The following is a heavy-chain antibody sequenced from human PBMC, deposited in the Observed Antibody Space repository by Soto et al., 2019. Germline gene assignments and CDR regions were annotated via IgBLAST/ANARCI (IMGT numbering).Heavy chain of an antibody. D-gene: IGHD3-22*01. Sequence: LRLSCTTSGFTFSDNAMSWFRQAPGPGLEWVGFIRSKIYGGATEYAASVKGRFTISRDDSESIAYLQMNSLKTEDTAVYYCARDLLRYDRSGYYASDYWGQGTLVTVSS. CDR2: IRSKIYGGAT. CDR3: ARDLLRYDRSGYYASDY. J-gene: IGHJ4*02. CDR1: GFTFSDNA. V-gene: IGHV3-49*03.